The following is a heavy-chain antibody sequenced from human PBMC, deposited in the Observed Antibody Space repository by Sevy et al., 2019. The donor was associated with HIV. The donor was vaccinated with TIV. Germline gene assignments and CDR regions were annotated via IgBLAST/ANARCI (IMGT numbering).Heavy chain of an antibody. D-gene: IGHD2-15*01. Sequence: GGSLRLSCAASGFTFSSHGMHWVRRAPGKGLEWVGLISCDGNKRYYPDYVKGRFTISRDNSKNKLYLQMNGLRAEDTAVYYCAKGEGYCSGGSCNPGVSWGQGTLVTVSS. CDR2: ISCDGNKR. CDR1: GFTFSSHG. CDR3: AKGEGYCSGGSCNPGVS. V-gene: IGHV3-30*18. J-gene: IGHJ5*02.